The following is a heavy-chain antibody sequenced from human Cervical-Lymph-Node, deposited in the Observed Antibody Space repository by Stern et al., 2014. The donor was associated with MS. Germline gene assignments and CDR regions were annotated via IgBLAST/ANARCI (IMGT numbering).Heavy chain of an antibody. Sequence: DQLVESGGGVVQPGRSLRLSCAASGFTFSSYGMHWVRQAPGKGLEWVAVISYDGSNKYYADSVKGRFTISRDNSKNTLYLQMNSLRAEDTAVYYCAKVGDYGDYFDYWGQGTLVTVSS. V-gene: IGHV3-30*18. J-gene: IGHJ4*02. CDR1: GFTFSSYG. CDR3: AKVGDYGDYFDY. CDR2: ISYDGSNK. D-gene: IGHD4-17*01.